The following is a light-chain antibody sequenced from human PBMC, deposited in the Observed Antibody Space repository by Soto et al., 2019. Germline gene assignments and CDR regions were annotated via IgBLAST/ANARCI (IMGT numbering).Light chain of an antibody. CDR3: ATWDDSRKGL. V-gene: IGLV1-44*01. CDR2: TNN. Sequence: SVLTQPPSASGTPGQRITISCSGSTSNIESHAVNWYQQVPGTAPKLIINTNNQRPSGVPDRFSGSKSGASASLAISGLQSEDEATYYCATWDDSRKGLFGTGTKVTVL. CDR1: TSNIESHA. J-gene: IGLJ1*01.